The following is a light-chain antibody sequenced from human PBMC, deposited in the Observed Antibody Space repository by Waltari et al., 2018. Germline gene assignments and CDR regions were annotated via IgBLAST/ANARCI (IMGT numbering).Light chain of an antibody. CDR1: QNIDNN. Sequence: EVVMTQSPAALSVSPGERVTLSCKASQNIDNNLAWYQQKPGQSPRLLIYGASTRAPGVPARFSGSGSETEFTLTISSLQSEDCAVFYCQQYNRWPPLTFGGGTKVEIK. CDR2: GAS. CDR3: QQYNRWPPLT. J-gene: IGKJ4*01. V-gene: IGKV3-15*01.